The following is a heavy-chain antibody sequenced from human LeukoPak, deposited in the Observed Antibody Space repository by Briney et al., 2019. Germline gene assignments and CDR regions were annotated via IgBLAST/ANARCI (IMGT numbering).Heavy chain of an antibody. D-gene: IGHD1-7*01. J-gene: IGHJ6*03. CDR2: IYYSGST. CDR3: ARVGTTHYYYYMDV. Sequence: SETLSLTCTVSGGSISSYYWSWIRQPPGKGLEWIGYIYYSGSTNYNPSLKSRVTISVDTSKNQFSLKLSSVTAADTAVYYCARVGTTHYYYYMDVWGKGTTVTVSS. CDR1: GGSISSYY. V-gene: IGHV4-59*01.